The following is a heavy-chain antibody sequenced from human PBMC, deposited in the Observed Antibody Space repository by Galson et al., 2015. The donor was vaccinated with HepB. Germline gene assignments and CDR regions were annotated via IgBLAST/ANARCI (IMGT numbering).Heavy chain of an antibody. CDR1: GFTFGNYS. J-gene: IGHJ4*02. V-gene: IGHV3-49*03. CDR3: SRGHLFGVI. CDR2: IRNKAYGETT. D-gene: IGHD3-10*02. Sequence: SLRLSCAGSGFTFGNYSLNWFRQAPGKGLEWVGFIRNKAYGETTQYAASVKGRFTIPRDDSKSIAYLQMDSLKTEDTAVYFCSRGHLFGVIWGQGTLVTVSS.